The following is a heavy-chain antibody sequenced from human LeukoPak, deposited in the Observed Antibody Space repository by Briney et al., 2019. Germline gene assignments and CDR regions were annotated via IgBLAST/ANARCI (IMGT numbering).Heavy chain of an antibody. CDR2: ISGYNGNT. Sequence: ASVKVSWKASGYIFTTYGITWVRQAPGQGLEWMGWISGYNGNTNYAQKLQGRVTMTTDTSTSTAYMELRSLRSGDTAVYYCARDVWRRFYGSGIHGDYWGQGTLVTVSS. CDR1: GYIFTTYG. J-gene: IGHJ4*02. V-gene: IGHV1-18*01. CDR3: ARDVWRRFYGSGIHGDY. D-gene: IGHD3-10*01.